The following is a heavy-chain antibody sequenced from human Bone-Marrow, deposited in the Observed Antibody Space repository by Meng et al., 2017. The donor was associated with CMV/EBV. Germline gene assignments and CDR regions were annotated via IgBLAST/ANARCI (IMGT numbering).Heavy chain of an antibody. D-gene: IGHD1-7*01. CDR3: ARDHQGIAGTAGA. CDR2: IIPIFGTA. Sequence: SVKVSCKASGGTFSSYAISWVRQAPGQGLEWMGGIIPIFGTANYAQKLQGRVTITTDESTSTAYMELSSLRSEDTAVYYCARDHQGIAGTAGAWGQGTLVTVSS. CDR1: GGTFSSYA. V-gene: IGHV1-69*05. J-gene: IGHJ5*02.